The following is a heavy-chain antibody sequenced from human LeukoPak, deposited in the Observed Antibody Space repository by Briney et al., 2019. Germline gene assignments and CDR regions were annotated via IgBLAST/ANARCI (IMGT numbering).Heavy chain of an antibody. CDR2: INTNTGNP. D-gene: IGHD6-19*01. V-gene: IGHV7-4-1*02. CDR3: ARVAGTFGFDY. Sequence: ASVKVSCKASGYTFTSYDINWVRQATGQGLEWMGWINTNTGNPTYAQGFTGRFVFSLDTSVSTAYLQISSLKAEDTAVYYCARVAGTFGFDYWGQGTLVTVSS. J-gene: IGHJ4*02. CDR1: GYTFTSYD.